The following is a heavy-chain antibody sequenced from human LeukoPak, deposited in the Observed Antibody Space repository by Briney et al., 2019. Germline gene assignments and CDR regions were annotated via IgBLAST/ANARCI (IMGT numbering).Heavy chain of an antibody. V-gene: IGHV1-18*04. Sequence: ASVKVSCKASGYTFTCYYMHWVRQAPGQGLEWMGWISTYNGDTNYAQKLQGRVTMTTDTSTSTAYMELRSLRSDDTAVYYCAREGLGELTLDYWGQGTLVTVSS. J-gene: IGHJ4*02. CDR2: ISTYNGDT. D-gene: IGHD3-16*01. CDR3: AREGLGELTLDY. CDR1: GYTFTCYY.